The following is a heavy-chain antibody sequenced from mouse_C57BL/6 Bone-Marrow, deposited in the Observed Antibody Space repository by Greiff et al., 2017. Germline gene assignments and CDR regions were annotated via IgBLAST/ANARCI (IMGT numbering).Heavy chain of an antibody. Sequence: VQLQESGPGLAQPSQSLSITCTASGFSLTSYGVHWVRQSPGQGLEWLGVIWRGGSTDYNAAFISRLSISKDNSKSQVFFKMNRRQAGDTAIYYGARKGDGYYGGMDYWGQGTSVTVSS. V-gene: IGHV2-2*01. CDR3: ARKGDGYYGGMDY. J-gene: IGHJ4*01. CDR1: GFSLTSYG. CDR2: IWRGGST. D-gene: IGHD2-3*01.